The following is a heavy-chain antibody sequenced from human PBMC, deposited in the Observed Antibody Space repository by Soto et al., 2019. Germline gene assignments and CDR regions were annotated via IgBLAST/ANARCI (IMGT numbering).Heavy chain of an antibody. CDR3: ARVSTYYFDSSGSYTSDY. CDR2: VFFSGST. CDR1: GASVGSGSFY. Sequence: SETLSLTCTVSGASVGSGSFYWSWIRQPPGKGLEWIGYVFFSGSTNYNPSLKSRVTISIDTSKNQFSLKLISVTAADAAVYYCARVSTYYFDSSGSYTSDYWGQGTLVTSPQ. V-gene: IGHV4-61*01. D-gene: IGHD3-22*01. J-gene: IGHJ4*02.